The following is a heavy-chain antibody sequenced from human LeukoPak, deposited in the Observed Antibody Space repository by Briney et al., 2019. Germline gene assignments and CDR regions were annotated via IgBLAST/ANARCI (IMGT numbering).Heavy chain of an antibody. CDR1: GGSISSGSHY. CDR3: ARGGSDWSYYFDY. D-gene: IGHD6-19*01. V-gene: IGHV4-61*02. Sequence: SETLSLTCTVSGGSISSGSHYWSWIRQPAGKGLEWIGRIYTSGNTNYNPSLQSRGTISVDTSKNEISLKLSSLTAADTAVYYCARGGSDWSYYFDYWGLGTLVTVSS. J-gene: IGHJ4*02. CDR2: IYTSGNT.